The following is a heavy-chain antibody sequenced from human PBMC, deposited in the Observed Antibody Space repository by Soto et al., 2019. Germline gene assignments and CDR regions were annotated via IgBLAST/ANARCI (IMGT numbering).Heavy chain of an antibody. CDR1: GGSVSSGGYY. CDR3: ARGSGWYFPFDY. J-gene: IGHJ4*02. Sequence: QVQLQESGPGLVKPSETLSLTCTVSGGSVSSGGYYWSWIRQPPGKGLEWIGYIYYSGSTNYNPSLKSRVTISVDTSKNQFSLKLSSVTAADTAVYYCARGSGWYFPFDYWGQGTLVTVSS. V-gene: IGHV4-61*08. CDR2: IYYSGST. D-gene: IGHD6-19*01.